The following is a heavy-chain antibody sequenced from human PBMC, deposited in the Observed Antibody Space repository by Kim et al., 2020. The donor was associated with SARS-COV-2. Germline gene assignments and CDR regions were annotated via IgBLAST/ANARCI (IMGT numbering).Heavy chain of an antibody. CDR2: IYYSGST. CDR3: ARDRSLVGPYFDY. Sequence: SETLSLTCTVSGGSISSYYWSWIRQPPGKGLEWIGYIYYSGSTNYNPSLKSRVTISVDTSKNQFSLKLSSVTAADTAVYYCARDRSLVGPYFDYWGQGTLVTVSS. J-gene: IGHJ4*02. V-gene: IGHV4-59*01. CDR1: GGSISSYY. D-gene: IGHD1-26*01.